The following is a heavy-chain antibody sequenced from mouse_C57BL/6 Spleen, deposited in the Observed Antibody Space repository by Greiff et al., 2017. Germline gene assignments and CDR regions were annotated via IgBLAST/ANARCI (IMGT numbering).Heavy chain of an antibody. CDR1: GFNIKDYY. Sequence: VQLQQSGAELVKPGASVKLSCTASGFNIKDYYMHWVKQRPEQGLEWIGSIDPEDGETKYAPEFQGKATITADTSSNTAYLQLSSLTSEDTAVYYWARDDSTVVYFDYWGQGTTLTVSS. V-gene: IGHV14-2*01. CDR2: IDPEDGET. CDR3: ARDDSTVVYFDY. J-gene: IGHJ2*01. D-gene: IGHD1-1*01.